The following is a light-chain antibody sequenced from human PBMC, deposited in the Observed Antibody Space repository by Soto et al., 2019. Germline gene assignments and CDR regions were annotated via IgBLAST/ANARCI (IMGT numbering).Light chain of an antibody. CDR2: WAS. V-gene: IGKV4-1*01. J-gene: IGKJ2*01. Sequence: DIVMTQSPDSLAVSLGERSTINCKSSQSVLYSSNNKNLIAWYQQKKGQPPRLLIYWASTRESGVPDRFSGSGSGKDFTLTISSLQAEDVAVYYCQQYYSPPRYTFGQGTKLEI. CDR1: QSVLYSSNNKNL. CDR3: QQYYSPPRYT.